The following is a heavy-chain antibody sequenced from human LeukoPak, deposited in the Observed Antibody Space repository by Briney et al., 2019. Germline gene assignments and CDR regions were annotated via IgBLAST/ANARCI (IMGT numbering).Heavy chain of an antibody. Sequence: SETLSLTCAVYGGSFSGYYWSWIRQPPGKGLEWIGEINHSGSTNYNPSLKSRVTISVDTSKNQFSLKLSSVTAADTAVYYCARAPLVGPRVGATRDYWGQGTLVTVSS. CDR1: GGSFSGYY. J-gene: IGHJ4*02. V-gene: IGHV4-34*01. CDR3: ARAPLVGPRVGATRDY. D-gene: IGHD1-26*01. CDR2: INHSGST.